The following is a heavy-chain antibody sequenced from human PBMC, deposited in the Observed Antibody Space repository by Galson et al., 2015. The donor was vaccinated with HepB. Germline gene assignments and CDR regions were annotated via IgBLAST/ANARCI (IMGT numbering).Heavy chain of an antibody. CDR2: ISYDGSNK. CDR1: GFTFSSYG. D-gene: IGHD4-17*01. CDR3: ASKVFTLSTVTTP. V-gene: IGHV3-30*03. Sequence: SLRHSCAAPGFTFSSYGMHWVRQAPGKGLEWVAVISYDGSNKYYADSVKGRFTISRDNSKNTLYLQMNSLRAEDTAVYYCASKVFTLSTVTTPWGQGTLVTVSS. J-gene: IGHJ5*02.